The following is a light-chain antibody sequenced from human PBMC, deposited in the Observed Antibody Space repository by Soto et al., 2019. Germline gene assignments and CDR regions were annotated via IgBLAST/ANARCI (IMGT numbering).Light chain of an antibody. CDR2: GAL. CDR3: KQYATSPLT. V-gene: IGKV3-20*01. CDR1: QTVSSRF. Sequence: EIVLTQSPGTLSLSPGERATLSCRASQTVSSRFLAWYQQKPGQAHRLLIYGALSRVTGIQGRFSGSGSGTDFTLTIRRLEPEDFALYYCKQYATSPLTVGGGTKVDIK. J-gene: IGKJ4*01.